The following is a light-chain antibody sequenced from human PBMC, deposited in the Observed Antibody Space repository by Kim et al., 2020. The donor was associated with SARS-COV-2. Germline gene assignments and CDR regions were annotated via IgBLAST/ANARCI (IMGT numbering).Light chain of an antibody. V-gene: IGKV4-1*01. CDR2: WAS. CDR3: QQYNSTPLT. CDR1: QSVLYSSNNKNY. J-gene: IGKJ4*01. Sequence: DIVMTQSPDSLAVSLGERATINCKSSQSVLYSSNNKNYLAWYQQKPGQPPKLLIYWASTRESGVPDRFSGSGSGTDFTLTISSLQAEDVAVYNCQQYNSTPLTFGGGTKVDIK.